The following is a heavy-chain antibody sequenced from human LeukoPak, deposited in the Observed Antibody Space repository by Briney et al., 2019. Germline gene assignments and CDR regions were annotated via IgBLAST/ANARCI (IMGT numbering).Heavy chain of an antibody. CDR1: GGTFSSYA. CDR3: ARGVNYYDSSGYSYYFDY. D-gene: IGHD3-22*01. J-gene: IGHJ4*02. CDR2: IIPIFGTA. V-gene: IGHV1-69*05. Sequence: SVKVSCKASGGTFSSYAISWVRQAPGQGLEWMGRIIPIFGTANYAQKFQGRVTITTDESTSTAYMELSSLRSEDTAVYYCARGVNYYDSSGYSYYFDYWGQGTLVTVSS.